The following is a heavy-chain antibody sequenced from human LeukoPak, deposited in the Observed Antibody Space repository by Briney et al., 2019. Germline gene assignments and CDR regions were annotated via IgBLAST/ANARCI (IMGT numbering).Heavy chain of an antibody. D-gene: IGHD3-22*01. CDR3: ARGYYDSSDYEYFQH. CDR1: GYTFSGYY. J-gene: IGHJ1*01. CDR2: INPNSGGT. V-gene: IGHV1-2*02. Sequence: ASVKVSCKASGYTFSGYYLHWVRQAPGQGLEWMGWINPNSGGTNSAQRFQGRVTMTRDTSIITAYMELSRLRSDDTAVYFCARGYYDSSDYEYFQHWGQGTLVTVSS.